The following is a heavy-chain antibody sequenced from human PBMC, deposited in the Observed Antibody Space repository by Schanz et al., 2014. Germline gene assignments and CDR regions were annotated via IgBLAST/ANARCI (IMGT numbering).Heavy chain of an antibody. V-gene: IGHV1-46*03. D-gene: IGHD2-2*01. Sequence: QVQLVQSGAEVKKPGVSVKVSCKASGYTFTTYYIHWVRQAPGQGLEWMGKINPSSCTTRIAQNFQGRLTVTRDTSTSTVNMELSSLRSEDTAVYYCAGGGFFDSTSFDSWGQGTLXTVSS. CDR2: INPSSCTT. CDR3: AGGGFFDSTSFDS. J-gene: IGHJ4*02. CDR1: GYTFTTYY.